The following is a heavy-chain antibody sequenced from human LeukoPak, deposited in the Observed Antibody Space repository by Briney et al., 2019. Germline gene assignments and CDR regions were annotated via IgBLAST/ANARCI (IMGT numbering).Heavy chain of an antibody. CDR2: INPNSGGT. CDR1: GCTFTGYY. J-gene: IGHJ4*02. V-gene: IGHV1-2*02. Sequence: ASVKVSCKASGCTFTGYYMHWVRQAPGQGLEWMGWINPNSGGTNYAQKFQGRVTMTRDTSISTAYMELSRLRSDDTAVYYCASGFSGGNYRFDYWGQGTLVTVSS. CDR3: ASGFSGGNYRFDY. D-gene: IGHD4-23*01.